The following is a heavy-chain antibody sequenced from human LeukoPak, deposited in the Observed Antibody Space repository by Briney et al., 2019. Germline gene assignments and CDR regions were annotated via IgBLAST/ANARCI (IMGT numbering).Heavy chain of an antibody. Sequence: GGSLRLSCAASGFTFSSYSMNWVRQAPGKGLEWVSSISSSSSYIYYADSVKGRFTISRDNAKNSLYLQMNSLRAEDAAVYYCARDVGYFDRGDIDYWGQGTLVTVSS. CDR1: GFTFSSYS. V-gene: IGHV3-21*01. J-gene: IGHJ4*02. D-gene: IGHD3-9*01. CDR3: ARDVGYFDRGDIDY. CDR2: ISSSSSYI.